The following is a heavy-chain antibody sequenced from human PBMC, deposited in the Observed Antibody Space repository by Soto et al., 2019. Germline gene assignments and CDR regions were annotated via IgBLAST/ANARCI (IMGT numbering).Heavy chain of an antibody. Sequence: SVKVSCKASGGTFSIYAISGVGQAPVQWREWMGGIIPIFGTANYAQKFQGRVTITADKSTSTAYMELSSLRSEDTAVYYCARDLGPLCSGGSCYHNWFDPWGQGTLVTVSS. V-gene: IGHV1-69*06. J-gene: IGHJ5*02. CDR1: GGTFSIYA. CDR3: ARDLGPLCSGGSCYHNWFDP. D-gene: IGHD2-15*01. CDR2: IIPIFGTA.